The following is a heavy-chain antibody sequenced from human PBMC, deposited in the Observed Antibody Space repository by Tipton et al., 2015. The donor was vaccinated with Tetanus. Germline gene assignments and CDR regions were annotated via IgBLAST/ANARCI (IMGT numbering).Heavy chain of an antibody. J-gene: IGHJ3*02. CDR2: VYYTGDT. CDR1: GDSVSGYY. Sequence: LRLSCTVSGDSVSGYYWSWIRQPPGKGLEWVGYVYYTGDTNYNPSLKSRVTISMDRSENQISLKMSSVTAADTAVYYCARWGDASGSTNLYAFDIWGQGTMVSVSS. CDR3: ARWGDASGSTNLYAFDI. D-gene: IGHD3-10*01. V-gene: IGHV4-59*02.